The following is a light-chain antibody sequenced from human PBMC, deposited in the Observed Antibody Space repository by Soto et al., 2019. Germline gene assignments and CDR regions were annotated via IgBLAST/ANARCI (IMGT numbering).Light chain of an antibody. CDR2: KAS. CDR1: QSISSW. V-gene: IGKV1-5*03. CDR3: QQYNSSPFT. Sequence: DIQMTQSPSTLSASVGDRVTITCRASQSISSWWAWYHQKPGKAPKLLIYKASSLESGVPSWFSGSGSGTEFTLTISSLQPDDLATYYCQQYNSSPFTFGPRTKVYI. J-gene: IGKJ3*01.